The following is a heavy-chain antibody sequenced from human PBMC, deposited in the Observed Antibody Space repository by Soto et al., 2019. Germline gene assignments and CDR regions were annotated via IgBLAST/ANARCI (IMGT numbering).Heavy chain of an antibody. CDR1: GFTFSSYA. J-gene: IGHJ4*02. CDR3: ASRSMTTDYYDY. CDR2: LSDSGDRT. D-gene: IGHD4-17*01. Sequence: PGGSLRLSCAASGFTFSSYAMTWVRQAPGTGLEWVSSLSDSGDRTYYADSVKGRFTISRDNSKNMLYLQMNSLGAEDTAVYHCASRSMTTDYYDYWGQGTLVTVSS. V-gene: IGHV3-23*01.